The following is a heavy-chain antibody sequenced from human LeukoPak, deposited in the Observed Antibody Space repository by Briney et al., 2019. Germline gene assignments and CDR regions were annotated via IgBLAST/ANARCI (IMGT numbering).Heavy chain of an antibody. D-gene: IGHD5-24*01. CDR2: IYYSGSA. CDR1: GGSISSSSYH. CDR3: ARHTEMTKAPYYYYMDV. J-gene: IGHJ6*03. Sequence: PSETLSLTCTVSGGSISSSSYHWGWIRQPPGKGLEWIGSIYYSGSAYYNPSLKSRVTISVDTSKNQFSLKLSSVTAADTAVYYCARHTEMTKAPYYYYMDVWGKGTTVTVSS. V-gene: IGHV4-39*01.